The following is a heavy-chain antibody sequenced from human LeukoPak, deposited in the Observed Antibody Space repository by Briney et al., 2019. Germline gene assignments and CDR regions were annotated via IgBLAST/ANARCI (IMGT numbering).Heavy chain of an antibody. V-gene: IGHV3-53*01. Sequence: GGSLRLSCAASGFTVSSNYMSWVRQAPGKGLEWVSVIYSGGSTYYAGSVKGRFTISRDNSKDTLYLQMNSLRAEDTAVYYCAKGQPTYYDILTGLFDYWGQGTLVTVSS. J-gene: IGHJ4*02. CDR1: GFTVSSNY. D-gene: IGHD3-9*01. CDR3: AKGQPTYYDILTGLFDY. CDR2: IYSGGST.